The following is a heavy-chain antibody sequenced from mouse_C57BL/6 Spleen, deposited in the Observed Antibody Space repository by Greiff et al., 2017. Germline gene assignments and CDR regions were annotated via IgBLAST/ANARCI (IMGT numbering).Heavy chain of an antibody. J-gene: IGHJ4*01. CDR1: GYTFTSYW. D-gene: IGHD4-1*01. Sequence: QVQLQQSGAELVKPGASVKLSCKASGYTFTSYWMQWVKQRPGQGLEWIGEIDPSDSYTNYNQKFKGKATLTVDTSSSTAYMQLSSLTSEDSAVYYCARAGTRYAMDYWGQGTSVTVSS. CDR2: IDPSDSYT. V-gene: IGHV1-50*01. CDR3: ARAGTRYAMDY.